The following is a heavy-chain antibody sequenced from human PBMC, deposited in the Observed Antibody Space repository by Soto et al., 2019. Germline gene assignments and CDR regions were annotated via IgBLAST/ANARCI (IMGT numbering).Heavy chain of an antibody. J-gene: IGHJ6*02. D-gene: IGHD3-22*01. CDR1: GFTFSSYG. V-gene: IGHV3-33*01. Sequence: GGSLRLSCAASGFTFSSYGMHWVRQAPGKGLEWVAVIWYDGSNKYYADSVKGRFTISRDNSKNTLYLQMNSLRAEDTAVYYWARDRYDSSGYYYVGYYYYYYGMDVWGQGTTVTVSS. CDR3: ARDRYDSSGYYYVGYYYYYYGMDV. CDR2: IWYDGSNK.